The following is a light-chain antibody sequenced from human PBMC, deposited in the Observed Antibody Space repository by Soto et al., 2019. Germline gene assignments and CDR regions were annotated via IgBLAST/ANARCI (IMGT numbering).Light chain of an antibody. Sequence: DIVMTQSPDSLAVSLGERATINCKSSQSLLYSAINKNQLAWYQQRAVQPPKLLIYWASTRVSGVPDRFSGSGSGTDFTLTISSLQAEDVAVYYCQQYYSTPWTFGLGTKVEIK. V-gene: IGKV4-1*01. CDR2: WAS. CDR3: QQYYSTPWT. J-gene: IGKJ1*01. CDR1: QSLLYSAINKNQ.